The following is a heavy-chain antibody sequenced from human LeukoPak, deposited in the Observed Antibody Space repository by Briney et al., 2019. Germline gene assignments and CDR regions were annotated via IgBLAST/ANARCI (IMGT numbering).Heavy chain of an antibody. Sequence: GRSLRLSCAASGFTFSSYGMHWVRQAPGKGLEWVAVIWYDGSNKYCADSVKGRFTISRDNSKNTLYLQMNSLRAEDTAVYYCAKEMYYYDSSGLDFDLWGRGTLVTVSS. J-gene: IGHJ2*01. V-gene: IGHV3-33*06. CDR3: AKEMYYYDSSGLDFDL. D-gene: IGHD3-22*01. CDR1: GFTFSSYG. CDR2: IWYDGSNK.